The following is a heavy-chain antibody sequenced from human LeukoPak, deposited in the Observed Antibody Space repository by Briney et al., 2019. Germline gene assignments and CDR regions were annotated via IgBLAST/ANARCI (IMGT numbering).Heavy chain of an antibody. Sequence: SETLSLTCTVSGGSISSYYWSWIRQPAGKGLEWIGYIYYSGSTNYNPSLKSRVTISVDTSKNQFSLKLSSVTAADTAVYYCARGSLAAAGTGYYFDYWGQGTLVTVSS. CDR1: GGSISSYY. D-gene: IGHD6-13*01. CDR2: IYYSGST. J-gene: IGHJ4*02. CDR3: ARGSLAAAGTGYYFDY. V-gene: IGHV4-59*01.